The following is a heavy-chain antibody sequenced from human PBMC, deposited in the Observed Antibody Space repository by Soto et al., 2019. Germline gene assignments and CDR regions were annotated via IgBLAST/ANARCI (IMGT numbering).Heavy chain of an antibody. D-gene: IGHD1-7*01. CDR1: GGTFSSYA. CDR3: ARDGALTGTTAYYYYYGMDV. CDR2: IIPIFGTA. J-gene: IGHJ6*02. Sequence: QVQLVQSGAEVKKPGSSVKVSCKASGGTFSSYAISWVRQAPGQGLEWMGGIIPIFGTANYAQKFQGRVTITADESTSTAYMELSSLRSEETAVYYCARDGALTGTTAYYYYYGMDVWGQGTTVTVSS. V-gene: IGHV1-69*01.